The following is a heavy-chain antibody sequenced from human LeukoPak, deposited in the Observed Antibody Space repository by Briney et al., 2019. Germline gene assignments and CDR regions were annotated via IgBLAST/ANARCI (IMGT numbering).Heavy chain of an antibody. CDR2: IYTSGST. V-gene: IGHV4-4*07. CDR1: GGSISSYY. Sequence: TSETLSLTCTVSGGSISSYYWSWIRQPAGKGLEWIGRIYTSGSTNYNPSLKSRVTMSVDTSKNQFSLKLSSVTAADTAVYYCARGLGYCTNGVCYYYYMDVWGKETTVTVSS. CDR3: ARGLGYCTNGVCYYYYMDV. J-gene: IGHJ6*03. D-gene: IGHD2-8*01.